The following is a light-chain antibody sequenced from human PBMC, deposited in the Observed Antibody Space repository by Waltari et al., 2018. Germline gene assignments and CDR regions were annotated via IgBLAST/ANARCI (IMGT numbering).Light chain of an antibody. J-gene: IGKJ2*03. CDR1: QSVSSS. CDR3: QQYSNWYS. CDR2: GAS. V-gene: IGKV3-15*01. Sequence: EIVLTQSPATLSLSPGERATLSCRASQSVSSSLAWYQQKPGQAPMLLIYGASSRATGIPDRFSGSGSGTDFTLTISSLEPEDFAVYYCQQYSNWYSFGQGTKVEIK.